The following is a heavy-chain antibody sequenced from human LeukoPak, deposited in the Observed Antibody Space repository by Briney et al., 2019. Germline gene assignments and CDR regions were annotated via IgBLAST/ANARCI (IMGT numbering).Heavy chain of an antibody. V-gene: IGHV3-23*01. J-gene: IGHJ4*02. CDR2: ISGSGGST. CDR1: GFTFSSYA. CDR3: ASGSYYYDSSGYEGDY. Sequence: GGSLRLSCAASGFTFSSYAMSWVRQAPGKGLEWVSAISGSGGSTYYADSVKGRFTISRDNSKNTLYLQMNSLRAEDTAVYYCASGSYYYDSSGYEGDYWGQGTLVTVSS. D-gene: IGHD3-22*01.